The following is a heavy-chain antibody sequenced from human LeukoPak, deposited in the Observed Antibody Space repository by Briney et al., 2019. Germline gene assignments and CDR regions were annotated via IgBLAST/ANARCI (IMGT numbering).Heavy chain of an antibody. CDR1: GFTFNSYA. CDR2: ISSSSSTI. D-gene: IGHD3-16*01. Sequence: GGSLRLSCAASGFTFNSYAMSWVRQAPGKGLEWVSSISSSSSTIYYADSVKGRFTISRDNAKNSLYLQMNSLRDEDTAVYYCARDPKRAFGGVMAFFDYWGQGTLVTVSS. CDR3: ARDPKRAFGGVMAFFDY. V-gene: IGHV3-48*02. J-gene: IGHJ4*02.